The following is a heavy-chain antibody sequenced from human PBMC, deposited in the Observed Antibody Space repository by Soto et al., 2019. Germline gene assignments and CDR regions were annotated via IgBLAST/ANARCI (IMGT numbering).Heavy chain of an antibody. J-gene: IGHJ4*02. D-gene: IGHD4-17*01. V-gene: IGHV3-33*01. CDR3: ARDVPDYGNNRGAFDY. CDR1: GFTFSNYG. CDR2: IWYDGSNK. Sequence: PGGSLRLSCTASGFTFSNYGMHWVRQAPGKGLEWVALIWYDGSNKYYADSMKGRFTISRDNSKNTLYLQMNSLRAEDTAVYYCARDVPDYGNNRGAFDYWGQGTPVTVSS.